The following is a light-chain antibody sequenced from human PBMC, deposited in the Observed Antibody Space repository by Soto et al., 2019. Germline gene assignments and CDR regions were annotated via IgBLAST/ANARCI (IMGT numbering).Light chain of an antibody. J-gene: IGKJ1*01. CDR1: QSISSW. Sequence: DIQMTQSPSTLSASVGDRVTSTCRASQSISSWLAWYQQKPGTAPNLLIYKASTLQSGVPSRFSGSGSGTEFTLTLSSLQPDDSATYYCQQYNDNWTFGQGTKVEIK. V-gene: IGKV1-5*03. CDR2: KAS. CDR3: QQYNDNWT.